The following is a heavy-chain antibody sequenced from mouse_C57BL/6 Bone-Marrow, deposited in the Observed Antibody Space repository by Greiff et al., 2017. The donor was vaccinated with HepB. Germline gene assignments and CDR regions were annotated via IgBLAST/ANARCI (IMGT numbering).Heavy chain of an antibody. CDR1: GFTFSSYA. Sequence: EVQVVESGEGLVKPGESLKLSCAASGFTFSSYAMSWVRQTPEKRLEWVAYISSGGDYIYYADTVKGRFTISRDNARNTLYLQMSSLKSEDTAMYYCTRVSGNYAMDYWGQGTSVTVAS. CDR2: ISSGGDYI. CDR3: TRVSGNYAMDY. V-gene: IGHV5-9-1*02. J-gene: IGHJ4*01. D-gene: IGHD1-3*01.